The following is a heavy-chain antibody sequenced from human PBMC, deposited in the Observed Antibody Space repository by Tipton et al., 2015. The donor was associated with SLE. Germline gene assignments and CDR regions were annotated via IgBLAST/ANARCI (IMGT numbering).Heavy chain of an antibody. V-gene: IGHV1-8*02. J-gene: IGHJ5*02. CDR1: GYTFTSYD. D-gene: IGHD2-2*01. CDR2: MNPNSGNK. Sequence: QLVQSGAEVKKPGASVKVSCKASGYTFTSYDINWVRQATGRGLEWMGWMNPNSGNKGHAQKFPGRVTMTRNTSISTAYMELSSLRSEDTAVYYCARGGGFDCSSTSCYDWFDPWGQGTLVTVSS. CDR3: ARGGGFDCSSTSCYDWFDP.